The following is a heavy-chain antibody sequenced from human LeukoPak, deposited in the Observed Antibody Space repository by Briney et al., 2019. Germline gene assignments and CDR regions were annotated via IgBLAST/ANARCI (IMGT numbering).Heavy chain of an antibody. J-gene: IGHJ4*02. CDR2: ISGSGGTT. D-gene: IGHD6-13*01. CDR3: AKDSRYSSSWFSYYFDY. Sequence: GGSLRLSCAASGFTFSNYAMSWVRQAPGRGLEWVSGISGSGGTTYYADSVKGRFTISRDNSKSTLYLQMNSLRAEDTAVSSCAKDSRYSSSWFSYYFDYWGQGTLVTVSS. CDR1: GFTFSNYA. V-gene: IGHV3-23*01.